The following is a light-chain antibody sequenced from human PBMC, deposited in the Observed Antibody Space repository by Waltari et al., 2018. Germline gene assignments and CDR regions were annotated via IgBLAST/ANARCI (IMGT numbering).Light chain of an antibody. J-gene: IGLJ3*02. CDR2: DVT. Sequence: QSALTQPASVSGSPGQSITISCTGTSSDVGGYNYVSWYQQHPGKAPKLMIYDVTNRPAGVFNRFSCSKSGNTASLTISGLQAEDEADYYGSSYTSSSTSPWVFGGGTKLTVL. CDR1: SSDVGGYNY. CDR3: SSYTSSSTSPWV. V-gene: IGLV2-14*01.